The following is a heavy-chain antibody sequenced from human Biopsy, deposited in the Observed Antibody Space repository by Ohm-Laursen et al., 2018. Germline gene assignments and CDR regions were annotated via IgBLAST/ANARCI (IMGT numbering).Heavy chain of an antibody. V-gene: IGHV3-48*04. Sequence: SLRLSCAASGFTFSGFSTNWVRQAPGKGMEWISYIYGGGSPVSYADSVKGRFTISRDNAQNSLYLHMNSPRAEDTAVYYCARLNSGTYDASDLWGQGTMVIVSS. CDR1: GFTFSGFS. J-gene: IGHJ3*01. D-gene: IGHD1-26*01. CDR2: IYGGGSPV. CDR3: ARLNSGTYDASDL.